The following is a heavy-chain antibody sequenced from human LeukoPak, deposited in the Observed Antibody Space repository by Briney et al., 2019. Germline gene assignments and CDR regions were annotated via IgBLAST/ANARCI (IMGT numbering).Heavy chain of an antibody. Sequence: SETLSLTCTVSGGSISSSSYYWGWIRQPPGKGLEWIGSVYYSGSTFYTPSLRSRVTISVDTSKNQFSLKLSSVTAADTAVYYCARDPTFCSGGSCYPDAFDIWGQGTMVTVSS. CDR2: VYYSGST. CDR3: ARDPTFCSGGSCYPDAFDI. V-gene: IGHV4-39*07. CDR1: GGSISSSSYY. D-gene: IGHD2-15*01. J-gene: IGHJ3*02.